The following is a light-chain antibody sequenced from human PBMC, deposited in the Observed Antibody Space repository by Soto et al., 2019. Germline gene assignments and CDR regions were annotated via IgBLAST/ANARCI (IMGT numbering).Light chain of an antibody. J-gene: IGKJ1*01. V-gene: IGKV3-20*01. CDR1: QSVNSNY. Sequence: VFTQTSEARRLWQEGRARRSWKDSQSVNSNYLAWQQQKPGQAPRLLIYGVSSRATGIPDRFSGSGSGTDFTITICRLETADVAVYYCQQYGTSGGTFGEGTKVDIK. CDR3: QQYGTSGGT. CDR2: GVS.